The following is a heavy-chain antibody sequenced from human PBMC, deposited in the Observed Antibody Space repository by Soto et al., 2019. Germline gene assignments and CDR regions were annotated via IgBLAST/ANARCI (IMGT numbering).Heavy chain of an antibody. J-gene: IGHJ4*02. CDR1: GGSFSDSF. D-gene: IGHD2-21*02. CDR2: INHSGST. Sequence: PSETLSLTCAVYGGSFSDSFWSWIRQPPGKGLEWIGEINHSGSTNYNPSLTSRVTMSVDASKNQFSLRLSSVTAADTAVYYCARDYFGDYHICEYWGPGILVTVSS. CDR3: ARDYFGDYHICEY. V-gene: IGHV4-34*01.